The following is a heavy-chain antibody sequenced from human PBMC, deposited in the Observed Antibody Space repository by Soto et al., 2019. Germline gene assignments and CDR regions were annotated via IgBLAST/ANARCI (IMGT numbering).Heavy chain of an antibody. D-gene: IGHD1-26*01. J-gene: IGHJ4*02. V-gene: IGHV3-64D*08. CDR3: VKISGSYYEGLDY. Sequence: GGSLRLSCSASGFTFSSYAMHWVRQAPGKGREYVSAISRNGGSTNYADSVKGRFTISRDNSKNTLYLQMSSLRAEDTAVYYCVKISGSYYEGLDYWGQGTLVTVSS. CDR2: ISRNGGST. CDR1: GFTFSSYA.